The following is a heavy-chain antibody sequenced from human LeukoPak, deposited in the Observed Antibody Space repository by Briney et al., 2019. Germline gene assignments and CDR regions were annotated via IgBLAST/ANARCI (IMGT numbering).Heavy chain of an antibody. CDR2: LNPSGGSS. D-gene: IGHD5-24*01. Sequence: GASVKVSCKASGYTVTSYYMHWVRQAPGQGLGWMAILNPSGGSSNYAQKFQGRATLTRATSTGTVYMELSNLRSEDTAVYYCASVYKHGMDVWGQGTTVIVSS. CDR1: GYTVTSYY. J-gene: IGHJ6*02. CDR3: ASVYKHGMDV. V-gene: IGHV1-46*01.